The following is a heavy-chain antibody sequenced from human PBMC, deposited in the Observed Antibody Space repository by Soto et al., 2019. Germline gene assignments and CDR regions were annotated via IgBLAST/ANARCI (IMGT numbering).Heavy chain of an antibody. CDR3: ATDLRRGYPLSLGY. D-gene: IGHD5-12*01. Sequence: ASVKVSCKVSGYTLTELSMHWVRQAPGKGLEWMGGFDPEDGETIYAQKFQGRVTMAEDTSTDTAYMELSSLRSEDTAVYYCATDLRRGYPLSLGYWGQGTLVTVSS. J-gene: IGHJ4*02. V-gene: IGHV1-24*01. CDR2: FDPEDGET. CDR1: GYTLTELS.